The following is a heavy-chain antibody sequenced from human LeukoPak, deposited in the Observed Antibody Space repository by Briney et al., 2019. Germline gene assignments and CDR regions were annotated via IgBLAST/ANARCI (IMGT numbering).Heavy chain of an antibody. CDR2: ISDSGGRT. V-gene: IGHV3-23*01. J-gene: IGHJ4*02. CDR1: GITLSHYG. Sequence: GGSLRLSCAVSGITLSHYGMSWVRQAPGKGLEWVAGISDSGGRTNYADSVKGRFTVSRDNPKNTLYLQMNSLRAEDTAVYYCARYSVAVDYWGQGTLVTVSS. D-gene: IGHD6-19*01. CDR3: ARYSVAVDY.